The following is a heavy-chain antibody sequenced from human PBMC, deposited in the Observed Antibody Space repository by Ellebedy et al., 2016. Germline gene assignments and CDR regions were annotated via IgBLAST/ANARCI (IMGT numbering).Heavy chain of an antibody. V-gene: IGHV3-23*01. CDR1: GLNFNTFF. CDR3: RVGHYSNV. Sequence: GESLKISXTASGLNFNTFFMSWVRQAPGKGLEWVSTISAGSDTTRLADSVKGRFTISRDSSKNSVYLRMNNLRVEDTAVYYCRVGHYSNVWGQGTRVTVSS. D-gene: IGHD2-15*01. CDR2: ISAGSDTT. J-gene: IGHJ4*02.